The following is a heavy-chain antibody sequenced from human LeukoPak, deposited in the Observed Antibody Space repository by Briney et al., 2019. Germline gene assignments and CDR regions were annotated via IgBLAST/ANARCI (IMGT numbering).Heavy chain of an antibody. CDR3: ARHWIQLWFFDY. J-gene: IGHJ4*02. V-gene: IGHV4-39*01. CDR2: FYYSEST. Sequence: SETLSLTCTVSGGSISSSEYYWGWIRQPPGKGLEWIGSFYYSESTYYSPSLKSRVTISVDTSKNQFSLKLSSVTAADTAVYYCARHWIQLWFFDYWGQGTLVTASS. CDR1: GGSISSSEYY. D-gene: IGHD5-18*01.